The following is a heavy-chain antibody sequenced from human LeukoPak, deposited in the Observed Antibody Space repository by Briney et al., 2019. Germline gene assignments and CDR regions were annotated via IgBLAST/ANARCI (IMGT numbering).Heavy chain of an antibody. CDR2: IYRSGTT. J-gene: IGHJ4*02. D-gene: IGHD4-17*01. V-gene: IGHV4-4*07. Sequence: PSETLSLTCTVSGGSISSYYWSCIRQPAGERVECIARIYRSGTTNYNPTITSRFTMSIDTSKNQFSLKLNSVTAADTAVYYCAREYGDFDYWGQGTLVTVSS. CDR1: GGSISSYY. CDR3: AREYGDFDY.